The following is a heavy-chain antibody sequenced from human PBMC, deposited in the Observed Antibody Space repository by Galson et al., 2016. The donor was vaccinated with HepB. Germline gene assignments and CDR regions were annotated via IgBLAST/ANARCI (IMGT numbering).Heavy chain of an antibody. CDR1: GFSVTSSY. CDR3: ARDLDVEESSGWYDAFDL. V-gene: IGHV3-53*01. J-gene: IGHJ3*01. CDR2: IYSSGAT. D-gene: IGHD6-19*01. Sequence: SLRLSCAASGFSVTSSYMSWVRQAPGKGLEWVSVIYSSGATYYAESVEGRFIISRHNSRNTVDLQMNSLRAEDTAVYYCARDLDVEESSGWYDAFDLWGQGTMVTVSS.